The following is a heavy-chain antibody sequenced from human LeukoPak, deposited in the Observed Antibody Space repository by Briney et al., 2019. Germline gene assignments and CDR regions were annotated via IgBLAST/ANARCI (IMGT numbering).Heavy chain of an antibody. CDR1: GGSISSYY. V-gene: IGHV4-59*12. Sequence: SETLSLTCTVSGGSISSYYWSWIRQPPGKGLEWIGYIYYSGSTNYNPSLKSRVTISVDTSKNQFSLKLSSVTAADTAVYYCASPNRPSWFDPWGQGTLVTVSS. CDR2: IYYSGST. J-gene: IGHJ5*02. D-gene: IGHD2-8*01. CDR3: ASPNRPSWFDP.